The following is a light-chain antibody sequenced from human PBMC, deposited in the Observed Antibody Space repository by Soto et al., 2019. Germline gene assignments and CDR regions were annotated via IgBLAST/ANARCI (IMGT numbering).Light chain of an antibody. CDR2: AAS. J-gene: IGKJ5*01. CDR3: QQPISFPIT. CDR1: RDLSSW. Sequence: DIQGNQSPSSVSASVGDRVTITGRASRDLSSWLAWYQQKPGKAPKLRIAAASTLQTGVPSRLGGLGSRTDFTRTIRSLQPADVATYYCQQPISFPITFRPATRLEIK. V-gene: IGKV1D-12*01.